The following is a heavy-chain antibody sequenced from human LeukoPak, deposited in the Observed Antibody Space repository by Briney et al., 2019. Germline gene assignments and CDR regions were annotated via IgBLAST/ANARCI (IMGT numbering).Heavy chain of an antibody. CDR1: GGSISSSSYY. Sequence: EPSETLSLTCTVSGGSISSSSYYWGWIRQPPGKGLEWIGSIYYSGSTYYNPSLKSRVTISVDTSKSQFSLRLTSVTAADAAVYYCARHVRFLEWLSLYYFDYWGQGTLVTDSS. CDR2: IYYSGST. V-gene: IGHV4-39*01. D-gene: IGHD3-3*01. CDR3: ARHVRFLEWLSLYYFDY. J-gene: IGHJ4*02.